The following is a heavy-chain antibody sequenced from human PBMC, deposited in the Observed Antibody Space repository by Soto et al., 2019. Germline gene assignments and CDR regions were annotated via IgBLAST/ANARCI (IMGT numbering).Heavy chain of an antibody. CDR1: GGSFSGYY. CDR3: ARGKKRTYYYGSGSSDSFDY. CDR2: INHSGST. Sequence: SETLSLTCVVYGGSFSGYYWSWIRQPPGKGLEWIGKINHSGSTNYNPSLKSRVTISVDTSKNQFSLKLSSVTAADTAVYYCARGKKRTYYYGSGSSDSFDYWGQGTLVTVSS. J-gene: IGHJ4*02. V-gene: IGHV4-34*01. D-gene: IGHD3-10*01.